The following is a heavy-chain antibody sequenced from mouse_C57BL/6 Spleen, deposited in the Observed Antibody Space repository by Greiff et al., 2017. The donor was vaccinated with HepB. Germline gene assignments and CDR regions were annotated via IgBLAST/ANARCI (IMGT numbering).Heavy chain of an antibody. CDR1: GYTFTSYW. D-gene: IGHD1-1*01. CDR2: IDPSDSYT. J-gene: IGHJ2*01. V-gene: IGHV1-59*01. CDR3: ARFTTVVADY. Sequence: VQLQQPGAELVRPGTSVKLSCKASGYTFTSYWMHWVKQRPGQGLEWIGVIDPSDSYTNYNQKFKGKATLTVDTSSSTAYMQLSSLTSEDSAVYYCARFTTVVADYWGQGTTLTVSS.